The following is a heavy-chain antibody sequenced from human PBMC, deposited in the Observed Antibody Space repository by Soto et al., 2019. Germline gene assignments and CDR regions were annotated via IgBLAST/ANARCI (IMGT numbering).Heavy chain of an antibody. CDR1: GFTFSNQW. Sequence: EVRMVASGGGVVQPGESLRLSCAASGFTFSNQWMSWVRQAPGKGLEWVANISQDGSAKSHVDSVEGRFTISRDNAKNSLYLQMNTLRVEDTAVYYCARGPFWGQGTLVTVSS. J-gene: IGHJ4*02. CDR3: ARGPF. CDR2: ISQDGSAK. D-gene: IGHD3-3*02. V-gene: IGHV3-7*01.